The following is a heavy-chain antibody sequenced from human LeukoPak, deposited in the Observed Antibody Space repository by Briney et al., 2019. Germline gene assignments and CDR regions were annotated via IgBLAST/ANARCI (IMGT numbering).Heavy chain of an antibody. CDR1: GFTFSSCG. J-gene: IGHJ4*02. CDR2: IGPTGTDR. CDR3: ATETIGRHYDY. V-gene: IGHV3-21*01. D-gene: IGHD1-14*01. Sequence: GGSLRLSCAASGFTFSSCGFNWVRQAPGKGLEWVSSIGPTGTDRYYADSVRGRFTISRDNARNSMYLQMDSLRDEDTAVYCCATETIGRHYDYWGQGTLLTVSS.